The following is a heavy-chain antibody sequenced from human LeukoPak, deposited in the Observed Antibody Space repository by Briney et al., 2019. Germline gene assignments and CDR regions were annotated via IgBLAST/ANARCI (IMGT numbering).Heavy chain of an antibody. CDR2: ISANGIST. J-gene: IGHJ6*02. CDR3: AKGSAGMDV. V-gene: IGHV3-23*01. CDR1: GFTFSSFP. Sequence: GESLKISCAASGFTFSSFPMSWVRQAPGKGLEWVSSISANGISTYYGDSVKGRFTLSRDNSKNTLYLQMNSLRAEDTAVYYCAKGSAGMDVWGQGTTVTVSS.